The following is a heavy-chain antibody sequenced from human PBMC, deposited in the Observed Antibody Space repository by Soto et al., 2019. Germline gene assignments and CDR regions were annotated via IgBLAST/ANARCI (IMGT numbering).Heavy chain of an antibody. CDR3: AAGGGLPRYY. D-gene: IGHD5-12*01. J-gene: IGHJ4*02. V-gene: IGHV4-30-2*01. CDR1: GGSISSGGYS. Sequence: QLQLQESGSGLVKPSQTLSLTCAVSGGSISSGGYSWSWIRQPPGKGLEWIGYIYHSGSTYYNPSRQRRVTISVDRCNNQFSLKLSSVTAADTAVYYCAAGGGLPRYYWCQGTLVTVSS. CDR2: IYHSGST.